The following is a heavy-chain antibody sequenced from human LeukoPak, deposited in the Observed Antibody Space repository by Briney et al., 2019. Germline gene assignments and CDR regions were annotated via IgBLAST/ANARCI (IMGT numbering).Heavy chain of an antibody. CDR2: ISSSSSYI. V-gene: IGHV3-21*01. CDR3: AREREDAGYGTPLDYYGMDV. J-gene: IGHJ6*02. Sequence: PGGSLRLSCAASGFTFSSYSMNWVRQAPGKGLEWVSSISSSSSYIYYADSVKGRFTISRDNAKNSLYLQMNSLRAEDTAVYYCAREREDAGYGTPLDYYGMDVWGQGTTVTVSS. CDR1: GFTFSSYS. D-gene: IGHD5-18*01.